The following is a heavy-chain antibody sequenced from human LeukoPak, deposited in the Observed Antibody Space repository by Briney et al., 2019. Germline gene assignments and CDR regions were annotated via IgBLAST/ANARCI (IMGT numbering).Heavy chain of an antibody. CDR3: ARNLGLGYCTTTSCSVDF. CDR2: IWYDGSNK. D-gene: IGHD2-2*03. CDR1: GFTFSSYG. V-gene: IGHV3-33*01. J-gene: IGHJ4*02. Sequence: GGSLRLSCAASGFTFSSYGMHWVRQAPGKGLEWVAVIWYDGSNKYYADSVKGRFTISRDNSRNTLFLQMNSLRREDTAVYYCARNLGLGYCTTTSCSVDFWGQGTLVSVSS.